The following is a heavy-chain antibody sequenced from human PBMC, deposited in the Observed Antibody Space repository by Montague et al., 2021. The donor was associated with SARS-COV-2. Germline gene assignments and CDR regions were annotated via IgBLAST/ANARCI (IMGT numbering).Heavy chain of an antibody. CDR2: IDDSGTT. J-gene: IGHJ6*02. Sequence: SETLSLTCSVSGGSLSTYYWSWIRQPPGKGLEWIGYIDDSGTTRXXPSXRSRATISLDLSKNQFSLALHSVTAADTAVYYCARNAYNHYGLDVWGQGTTATVSS. CDR3: ARNAYNHYGLDV. CDR1: GGSLSTYY. V-gene: IGHV4-59*08.